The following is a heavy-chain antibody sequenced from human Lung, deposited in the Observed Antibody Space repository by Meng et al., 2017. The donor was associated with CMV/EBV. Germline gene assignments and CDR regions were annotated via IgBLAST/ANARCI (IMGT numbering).Heavy chain of an antibody. D-gene: IGHD1-26*01. Sequence: GEXXKISCKGSGYSFSTYWLAWVRQMPGKGLEWMGVIHPSDSETTYSPSFEGQVTISADKSISTVYLHWSYLKASDTGMYYCASGAGAYWGPGSLVTGAS. CDR2: IHPSDSET. J-gene: IGHJ4*02. CDR1: GYSFSTYW. CDR3: ASGAGAY. V-gene: IGHV5-51*01.